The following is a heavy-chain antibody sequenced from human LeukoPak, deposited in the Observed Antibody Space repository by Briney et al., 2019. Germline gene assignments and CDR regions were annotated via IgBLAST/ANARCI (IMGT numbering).Heavy chain of an antibody. CDR3: ARDWYHAIDY. J-gene: IGHJ4*02. Sequence: GGSLRLSCAASGFTFSRYYMTWVRQAPGKGLEWVSSISSSSAYIYYEDSVKGRFSISRDNAKNSLYLQIHSLRAEDTAVYYCARDWYHAIDYWGQGTLVTVSS. V-gene: IGHV3-21*01. D-gene: IGHD2-2*01. CDR2: ISSSSAYI. CDR1: GFTFSRYY.